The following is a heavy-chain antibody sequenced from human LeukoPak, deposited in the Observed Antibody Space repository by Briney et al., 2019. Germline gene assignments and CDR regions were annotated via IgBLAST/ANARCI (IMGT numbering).Heavy chain of an antibody. D-gene: IGHD1-26*01. J-gene: IGHJ3*02. CDR2: IGTSGSSI. Sequence: PGGSLRLSCAASGFTFSSYEMSWVRQGPGKGLEWLSNIGTSGSSIYYADSVKGRFTISRDNGKRSLYLQMNSVRGEDTGVYFCARDKGATSAFDIWSQGTMVTVSS. CDR3: ARDKGATSAFDI. CDR1: GFTFSSYE. V-gene: IGHV3-48*03.